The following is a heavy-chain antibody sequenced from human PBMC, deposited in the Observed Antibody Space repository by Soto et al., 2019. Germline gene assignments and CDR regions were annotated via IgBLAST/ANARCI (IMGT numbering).Heavy chain of an antibody. Sequence: SETLSLTCNVSGGSISSYYWSWVRQPPGKGLEWIGYIYYSGTHNYNPSLESRLTISVDTSKNQFSLRLSSVTAADTAVYYCARVKMDTMYFDYWGQGTLVTVSS. CDR1: GGSISSYY. D-gene: IGHD5-18*01. CDR3: ARVKMDTMYFDY. J-gene: IGHJ4*02. CDR2: IYYSGTH. V-gene: IGHV4-59*01.